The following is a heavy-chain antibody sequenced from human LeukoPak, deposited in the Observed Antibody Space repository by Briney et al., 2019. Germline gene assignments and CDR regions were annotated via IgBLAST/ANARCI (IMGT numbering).Heavy chain of an antibody. Sequence: PSETLSLTCTVSDYSISGDNYWGWIRQPPGKGLEWIGSIYHSGITYYNPSLKSRVTISVDTSKNHFSLKLTSVTAADTAVYYCAKGAGGFSYYNWFDPWGQGTLVTVSS. CDR2: IYHSGIT. CDR1: DYSISGDNY. V-gene: IGHV4-38-2*02. CDR3: AKGAGGFSYYNWFDP. J-gene: IGHJ5*02. D-gene: IGHD5-18*01.